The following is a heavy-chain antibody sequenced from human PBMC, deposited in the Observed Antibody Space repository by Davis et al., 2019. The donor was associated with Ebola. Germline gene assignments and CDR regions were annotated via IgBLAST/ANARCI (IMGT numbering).Heavy chain of an antibody. CDR3: ASGLDY. J-gene: IGHJ4*02. Sequence: GESLKISCAASGFIFSTYSMNWVRQAPGKGLEWVSTISKTSVYTYYAESVKGRFTISRDNAKNSLYLQMDGLTVEDTAVYYCASGLDYWGQGSLVTVSS. CDR2: ISKTSVYT. CDR1: GFIFSTYS. V-gene: IGHV3-21*01.